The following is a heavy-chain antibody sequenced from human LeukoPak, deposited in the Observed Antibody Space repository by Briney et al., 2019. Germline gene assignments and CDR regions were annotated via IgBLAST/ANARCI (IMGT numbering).Heavy chain of an antibody. V-gene: IGHV3-53*01. CDR3: ARETISGSDIDY. Sequence: TGGSLRLSCAASGFNLSNNFMNGVRQAPGKGLEGVSVIYTGGSTYYADSVKGRVTISRDNSKNTLYLQMNSLRAEDTAIYYCARETISGSDIDYWGQGTLVTVSS. CDR2: IYTGGST. D-gene: IGHD3-22*01. CDR1: GFNLSNNF. J-gene: IGHJ4*02.